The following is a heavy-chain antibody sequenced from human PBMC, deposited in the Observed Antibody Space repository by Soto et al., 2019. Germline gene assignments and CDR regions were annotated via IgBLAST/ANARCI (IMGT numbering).Heavy chain of an antibody. D-gene: IGHD2-2*01. CDR3: ASLGPTADNWLDP. CDR1: GYSFTNYW. V-gene: IGHV5-51*01. J-gene: IGHJ5*02. CDR2: IYPGDPDT. Sequence: GESLKISCNGSGYSFTNYWIGWVRQMPGKGLEWMGIIYPGDPDTRYSPSFQGQVTISAAKSISTAYLQWSSLKASDTAIYYCASLGPTADNWLDPWGQGTLVIVSS.